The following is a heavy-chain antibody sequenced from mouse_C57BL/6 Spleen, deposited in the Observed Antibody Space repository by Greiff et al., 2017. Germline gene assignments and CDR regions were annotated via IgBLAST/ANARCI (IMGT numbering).Heavy chain of an antibody. J-gene: IGHJ2*01. D-gene: IGHD3-2*02. Sequence: VQLKQSGAELVRPGASVKLSCTASGFNIKDYYMHWVKQRPEQGLEWIGRIDPEDGDTEYAPKFQGKATMTADTPSNTAYLQLSSLTSEDTAVYYCTFDSSGPFDYWGQGTTLTVSS. CDR3: TFDSSGPFDY. CDR2: IDPEDGDT. CDR1: GFNIKDYY. V-gene: IGHV14-1*01.